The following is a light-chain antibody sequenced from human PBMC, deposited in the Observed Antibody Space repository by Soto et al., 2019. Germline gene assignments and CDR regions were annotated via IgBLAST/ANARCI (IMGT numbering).Light chain of an antibody. CDR3: QQYGRSRWT. Sequence: VLTQSPGTLSLSPGERTTLSCRASQSVSSSYLAWYQQKPGQAPRLLIYAASSRATGIPDRFSGSGSGTDFTLTISRLQPEGFALYYCQQYGRSRWTFGQGTKVEIK. V-gene: IGKV3-20*01. CDR1: QSVSSSY. J-gene: IGKJ1*01. CDR2: AAS.